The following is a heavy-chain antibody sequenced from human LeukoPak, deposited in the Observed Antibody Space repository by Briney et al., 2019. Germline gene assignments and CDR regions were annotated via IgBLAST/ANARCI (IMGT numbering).Heavy chain of an antibody. CDR2: ISAYNGNT. CDR1: GYTFTSYG. D-gene: IGHD3-22*01. V-gene: IGHV1-18*01. Sequence: GASVKVSCKASGYTFTSYGISWVRQAPGQGLGWMGWISAYNGNTNYAQKLQGRVTMTTDTSTSTAYMELRSLRSDDTAVYYCARDAWASYDDSSGYYPNYWGQGTLVTVSS. CDR3: ARDAWASYDDSSGYYPNY. J-gene: IGHJ4*02.